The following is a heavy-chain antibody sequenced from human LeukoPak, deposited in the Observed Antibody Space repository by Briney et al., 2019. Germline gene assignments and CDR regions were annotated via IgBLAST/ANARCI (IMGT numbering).Heavy chain of an antibody. V-gene: IGHV4-31*03. CDR2: IYFSGTT. J-gene: IGHJ4*02. Sequence: SETLSLTCTVSGVSITSGVYYWNWIRQHPGKGLEGIGYIYFSGTTYYNPSLKSRVTISADTSKNEFSLKLNSVTAADTAVYYCARTPVRGVSVDYWGQGTLVTVSS. CDR3: ARTPVRGVSVDY. CDR1: GVSITSGVYY. D-gene: IGHD3-10*01.